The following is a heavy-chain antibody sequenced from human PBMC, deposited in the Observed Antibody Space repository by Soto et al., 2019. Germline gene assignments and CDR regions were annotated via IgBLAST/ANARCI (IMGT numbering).Heavy chain of an antibody. J-gene: IGHJ4*02. V-gene: IGHV1-3*01. CDR3: ARDGAVAGDSNFDY. CDR1: GYTFTPSA. D-gene: IGHD6-19*01. CDR2: INAGNGNI. Sequence: ASVKVSCQASGYTFTPSAIHWVRQPPGQGLEWMGWINAGNGNINHSQKFKHRVNITRDTSASTAYMELSSLRFEDTAVYYCARDGAVAGDSNFDYWGQGTLVTVSS.